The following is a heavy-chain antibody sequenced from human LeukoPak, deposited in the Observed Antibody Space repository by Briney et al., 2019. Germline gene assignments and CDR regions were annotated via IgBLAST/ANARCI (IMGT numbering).Heavy chain of an antibody. CDR2: ISAYNGNT. CDR1: GYTFTSYG. Sequence: ASVKVSCKASGYTFTSYGISWVRQAPGQGLEWMGWISAYNGNTDYAQKLQGRVTMTTDTSTSTAYMELRNLRSDDTAVYYCARDRRPTVTTNWFDPWGQGTLVTVSS. J-gene: IGHJ5*02. CDR3: ARDRRPTVTTNWFDP. V-gene: IGHV1-18*01. D-gene: IGHD4-17*01.